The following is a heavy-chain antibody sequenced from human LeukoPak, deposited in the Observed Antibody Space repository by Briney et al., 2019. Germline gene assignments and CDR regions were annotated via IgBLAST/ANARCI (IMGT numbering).Heavy chain of an antibody. CDR1: GFTFSSYC. J-gene: IGHJ4*02. CDR3: AKASGVATMQIGFRLDLAFDF. CDR2: ISGSGGST. Sequence: GGSLRLSCAASGFTFSSYCMSWVRQAPGKGLEWVSAISGSGGSTYYADSVKGRFTISRDNSKNTLYLQMNSLRAEDTAVYYCAKASGVATMQIGFRLDLAFDFWGQGTLVTVSS. D-gene: IGHD5-12*01. V-gene: IGHV3-23*01.